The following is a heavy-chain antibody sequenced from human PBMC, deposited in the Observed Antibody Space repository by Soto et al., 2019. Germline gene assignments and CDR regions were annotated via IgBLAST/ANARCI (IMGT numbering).Heavy chain of an antibody. Sequence: QVQLVESGGGVVQPGRSLRLSCAASRFTFSSYGMHWVRQAPGKGLEWVAVISYDGSNKYYADSVKGRFTISRDNSKNTLYMQMNSLRAEDTAVYYCAKDHRIDNGDYVNWFDPWGQGTLVTVSS. CDR1: RFTFSSYG. V-gene: IGHV3-30*18. D-gene: IGHD4-17*01. CDR2: ISYDGSNK. J-gene: IGHJ5*02. CDR3: AKDHRIDNGDYVNWFDP.